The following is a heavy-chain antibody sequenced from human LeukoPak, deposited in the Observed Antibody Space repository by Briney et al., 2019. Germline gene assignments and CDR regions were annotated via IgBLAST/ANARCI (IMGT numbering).Heavy chain of an antibody. J-gene: IGHJ4*02. Sequence: SETLSLTCTVSGGSITYYHWSWIRQPPGKGLEWIGYIYYSGSTSYNPSLKSRVTISVDTPKNQFSLKLSSVTAADTAVYYCARRLSSWYAFDYWGQGTLVTVSS. V-gene: IGHV4-59*08. CDR2: IYYSGST. CDR3: ARRLSSWYAFDY. CDR1: GGSITYYH. D-gene: IGHD6-13*01.